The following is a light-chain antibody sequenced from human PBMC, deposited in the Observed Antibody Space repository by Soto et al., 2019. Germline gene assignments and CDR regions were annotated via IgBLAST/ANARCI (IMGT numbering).Light chain of an antibody. J-gene: IGKJ3*01. Sequence: EIVMTQSPATLSVSPGERATLSCRASQSVSGTLAWYQQKPDQAPRLLIYAASTRATGIPARFSGSGSGTEFTLPIISLQSEDVSVYYCQQYNNWPPITFGPGTKVDIK. CDR3: QQYNNWPPIT. CDR2: AAS. V-gene: IGKV3-15*01. CDR1: QSVSGT.